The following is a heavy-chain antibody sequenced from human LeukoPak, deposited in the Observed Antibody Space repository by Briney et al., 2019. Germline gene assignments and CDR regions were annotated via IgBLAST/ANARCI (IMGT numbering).Heavy chain of an antibody. D-gene: IGHD3-3*01. Sequence: GASVKVSCKASGYTFTGYYMHWVRQAPGQGLEWMGWINPNSGGTNYAQKFQGRVTMTRDTSISTAYMELSRLRSEDTAVYYRARDKRITIFGVVIPQGSSMDVWGKGTTVTVSS. CDR1: GYTFTGYY. J-gene: IGHJ6*03. CDR3: ARDKRITIFGVVIPQGSSMDV. V-gene: IGHV1-2*02. CDR2: INPNSGGT.